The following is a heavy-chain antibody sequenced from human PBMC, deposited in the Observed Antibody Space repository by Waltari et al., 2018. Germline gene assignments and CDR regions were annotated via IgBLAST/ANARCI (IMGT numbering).Heavy chain of an antibody. CDR2: INESGST. CDR3: ARHRDPGHSFDV. D-gene: IGHD2-21*01. CDR1: GGSLSGHW. V-gene: IGHV4-34*01. J-gene: IGHJ3*01. Sequence: QVQLQQWGAGLLKPSEPLSLTCAVSGGSLSGHWWSWIRKPPGKGLEWIGEINESGSTNYRPSLKSRAAISVDTSRNQFSLKLSSVTAADTAIYYCARHRDPGHSFDVWGQGTVTVSS.